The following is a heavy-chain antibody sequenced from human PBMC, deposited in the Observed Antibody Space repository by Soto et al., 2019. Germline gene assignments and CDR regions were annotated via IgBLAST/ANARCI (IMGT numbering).Heavy chain of an antibody. CDR2: IWHDGSKQ. CDR1: GFTFSDYA. CDR3: TRPGLFMNTFDS. J-gene: IGHJ5*01. D-gene: IGHD3-16*01. Sequence: GGSLRLSCAASGFTFSDYAMHWVRQAPGKGLEWVAFIWHDGSKQYYADSVKGRFTISRDNSKNTLYLQMNSLRAEDTAVYYCTRPGLFMNTFDSSGPRILVTGSS. V-gene: IGHV3-33*01.